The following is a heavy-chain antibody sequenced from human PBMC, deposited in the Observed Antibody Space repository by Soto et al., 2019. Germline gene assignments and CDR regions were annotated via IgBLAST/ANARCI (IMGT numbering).Heavy chain of an antibody. CDR2: ISGSGGST. J-gene: IGHJ4*02. D-gene: IGHD6-6*01. V-gene: IGHV3-23*01. CDR3: AKDYLPAARLGVPLHY. CDR1: GFTFSSYA. Sequence: GGSLRLSCAASGFTFSSYAMSWVRQAPGKGLGWVSAISGSGGSTYYADSVKGRFTISRDNSKNTLYLQMNSLRAEDTAVYYCAKDYLPAARLGVPLHYWGQGTLVTVSS.